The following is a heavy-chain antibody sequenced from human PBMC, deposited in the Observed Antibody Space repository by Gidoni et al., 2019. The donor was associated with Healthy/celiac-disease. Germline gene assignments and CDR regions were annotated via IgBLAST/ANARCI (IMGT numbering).Heavy chain of an antibody. Sequence: QLQLQESGPGLVKPSETLSLTCTVPGGSIRSSSYYWGWIRQPPGKGLEWIGSIYYSGSTYYNPSLKSRVTISVDTSKNQFSLKLSSVTAADTAVYYCARQLVAVAGNRKEYFQHWGQGTLVTVSS. J-gene: IGHJ1*01. D-gene: IGHD6-19*01. CDR1: GGSIRSSSYY. CDR2: IYYSGST. V-gene: IGHV4-39*01. CDR3: ARQLVAVAGNRKEYFQH.